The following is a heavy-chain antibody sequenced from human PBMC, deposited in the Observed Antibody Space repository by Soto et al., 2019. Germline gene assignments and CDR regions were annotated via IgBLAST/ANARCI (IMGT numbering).Heavy chain of an antibody. D-gene: IGHD3-3*01. V-gene: IGHV4-59*01. CDR1: GGSISSYY. CDR2: IYYSGST. Sequence: QVQLQESGPGLVKPSETLSLTCTVSGGSISSYYWSWIRQPPGKGLEWIGYIYYSGSTNYNPSLRSRVTIPVDTSKNQFPLKLRSVTAADTAVYYCARVGPDFNFDYWGQGTLVTVSS. CDR3: ARVGPDFNFDY. J-gene: IGHJ4*02.